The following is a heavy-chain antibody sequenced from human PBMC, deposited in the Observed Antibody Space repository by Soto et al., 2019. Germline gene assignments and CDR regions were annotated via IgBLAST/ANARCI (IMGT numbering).Heavy chain of an antibody. Sequence: GGSLRLSCAASGFTFSSYAMSWVRQDPGKGLEWVSAISGSGGSTYYTDSVKGRFTISRDNSKNTLYLQMNSLRAEDTAVYYCARPLGIAVADGAFDIWGQGTMVTVSS. D-gene: IGHD6-19*01. V-gene: IGHV3-23*01. CDR2: ISGSGGST. CDR1: GFTFSSYA. CDR3: ARPLGIAVADGAFDI. J-gene: IGHJ3*02.